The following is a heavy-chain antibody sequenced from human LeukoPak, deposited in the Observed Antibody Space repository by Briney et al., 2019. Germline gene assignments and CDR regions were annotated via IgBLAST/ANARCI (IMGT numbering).Heavy chain of an antibody. J-gene: IGHJ4*02. V-gene: IGHV3-7*01. D-gene: IGHD6-6*01. CDR1: GFTFSDYW. Sequence: GGSLRLSCTASGFTFSDYWMTWVRQAPGKGPEWVANIKQDGSQRYYVDSVRGRFTISRDNAKNSLFLQMNGLRAQDTAVYYFSRRGGRSSRPSPIDFRGQGTLVTVSS. CDR2: IKQDGSQR. CDR3: SRRGGRSSRPSPIDF.